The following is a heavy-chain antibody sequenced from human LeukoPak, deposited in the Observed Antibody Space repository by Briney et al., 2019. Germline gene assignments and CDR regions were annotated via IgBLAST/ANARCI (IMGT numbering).Heavy chain of an antibody. CDR3: ARRQRRTAWFDP. CDR2: INHSGST. D-gene: IGHD1-1*01. Sequence: PSETLSLTCTVSGGSISGYYWSWIRQPPGKGLEWIGEINHSGSTNYNPSLKSRVTISVDTSKNQFSLKLSFVTAADTAVYYCARRQRRTAWFDPWGQGTLVTVSS. V-gene: IGHV4-34*01. CDR1: GGSISGYY. J-gene: IGHJ5*02.